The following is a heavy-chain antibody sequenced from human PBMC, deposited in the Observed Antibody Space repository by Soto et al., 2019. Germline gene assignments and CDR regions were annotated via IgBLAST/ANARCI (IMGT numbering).Heavy chain of an antibody. CDR3: PRGILIAAAGTRGWFDP. Sequence: QVQLVESGGGVVQPGRSLRLSCAASGFTFSSYGMHWVRQAPGKGLEWVAVIWYDGSNKYYADSVKGRFTISRDNSKNTLYLQMNSLRAEDTAVYYCPRGILIAAAGTRGWFDPWGQGTLVTVSS. J-gene: IGHJ5*02. CDR1: GFTFSSYG. CDR2: IWYDGSNK. D-gene: IGHD6-13*01. V-gene: IGHV3-33*01.